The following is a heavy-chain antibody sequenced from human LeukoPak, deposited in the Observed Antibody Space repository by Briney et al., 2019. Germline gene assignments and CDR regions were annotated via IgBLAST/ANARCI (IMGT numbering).Heavy chain of an antibody. CDR3: AGEGGNWFDP. Sequence: SETLSLTCSVSGASINDYYWSWIRQPPGEGLEWIGYFYSRGNTKYNPSLKSRVTISIDTAKNQFSLKLSSVTPADTAVYYCAGEGGNWFDPWGQGTLVTVSS. D-gene: IGHD1-26*01. CDR1: GASINDYY. CDR2: FYSRGNT. V-gene: IGHV4-59*01. J-gene: IGHJ5*02.